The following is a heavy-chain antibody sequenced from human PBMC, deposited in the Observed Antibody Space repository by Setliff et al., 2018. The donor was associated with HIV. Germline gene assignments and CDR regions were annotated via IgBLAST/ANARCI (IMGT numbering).Heavy chain of an antibody. V-gene: IGHV4-39*01. D-gene: IGHD3-10*01. CDR1: GGSISSDNYY. CDR3: ARRLLRGVRGPPCFDY. J-gene: IGHJ4*02. Sequence: SETLSLTCIVSGGSISSDNYYWGWIRRSPGKGLEWIGSIYYSGTTYYSPSLKSRATVSVDTSKNQFSLILTSVTAADTAVYYCARRLLRGVRGPPCFDYWGQGTLVTVSS. CDR2: IYYSGTT.